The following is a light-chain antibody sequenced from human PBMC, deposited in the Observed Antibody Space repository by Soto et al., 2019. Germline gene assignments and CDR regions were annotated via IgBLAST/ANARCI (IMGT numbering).Light chain of an antibody. Sequence: DIQMTQSPASLSAFVGDRVTITFMASQSIDIYLNWCQQKPGEAPKVLIYAASSLQSGVPSRFSGSGSGTDFTLTISSLQPEDFATYYCQQSYSTPLTFGGGTKVDIK. CDR1: QSIDIY. CDR2: AAS. V-gene: IGKV1-39*01. J-gene: IGKJ4*01. CDR3: QQSYSTPLT.